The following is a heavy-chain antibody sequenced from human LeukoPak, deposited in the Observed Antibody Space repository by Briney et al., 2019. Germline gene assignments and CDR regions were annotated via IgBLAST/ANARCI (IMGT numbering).Heavy chain of an antibody. CDR1: GGSISSYH. Sequence: PSETLSLNCSVSGGSISSYHWSWIRQPPGKGLEWIGYIYYSGSTNYNPSLKSRVTISLDTSKNQFSLKLTSVTAADTAVYYCATFRPYDSSGPTPFDIWGQGTMVTVSS. J-gene: IGHJ3*02. D-gene: IGHD3-22*01. CDR2: IYYSGST. CDR3: ATFRPYDSSGPTPFDI. V-gene: IGHV4-59*01.